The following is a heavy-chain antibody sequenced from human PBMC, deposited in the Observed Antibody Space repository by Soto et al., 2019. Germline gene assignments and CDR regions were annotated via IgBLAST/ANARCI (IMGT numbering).Heavy chain of an antibody. CDR3: ARHEMTTVTTADY. Sequence: QVQLVQSGAEVKKPGASVKVSCKASGYTFTSDGISWVRRAPGQGLEWMGWISAYNGNTNYAQKRQCRVTMTTDTSTRPAYMELRSLRSDDTAVYYCARHEMTTVTTADYWGQGTLVTVSS. J-gene: IGHJ4*02. CDR2: ISAYNGNT. V-gene: IGHV1-18*01. CDR1: GYTFTSDG. D-gene: IGHD4-17*01.